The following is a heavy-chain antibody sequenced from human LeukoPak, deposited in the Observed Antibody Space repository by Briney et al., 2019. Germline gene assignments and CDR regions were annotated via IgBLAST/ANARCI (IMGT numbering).Heavy chain of an antibody. CDR3: ARGRVSQGSSSWSDTPTPFDY. Sequence: EASVKVSCKVSGYTLTELSMHWVRQAPGKGLEWMGGFDPEDGETIYAQKFQGRVTMTEDTSTDTAYMELSSLRSEDTAVYYCARGRVSQGSSSWSDTPTPFDYWGQGTLVTVSS. CDR2: FDPEDGET. CDR1: GYTLTELS. D-gene: IGHD6-13*01. J-gene: IGHJ4*02. V-gene: IGHV1-24*01.